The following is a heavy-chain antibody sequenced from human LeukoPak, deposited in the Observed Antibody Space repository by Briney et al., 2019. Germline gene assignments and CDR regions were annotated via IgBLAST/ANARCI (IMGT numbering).Heavy chain of an antibody. J-gene: IGHJ6*04. V-gene: IGHV3-30*18. D-gene: IGHD1-7*01. CDR3: AKDQGTESSYYYGMDV. CDR1: GFTFSSYG. Sequence: GRSLRLSCAASGFTFSSYGMHWVRQAPGKGLEWVVVISYDGSNKYYADSVKGRFTISRDNSKNTLYLQMNSLRAEDTAVYYCAKDQGTESSYYYGMDVWGKGTTVTVSS. CDR2: ISYDGSNK.